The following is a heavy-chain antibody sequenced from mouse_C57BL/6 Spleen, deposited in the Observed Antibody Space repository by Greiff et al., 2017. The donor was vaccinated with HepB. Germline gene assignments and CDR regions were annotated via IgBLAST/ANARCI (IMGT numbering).Heavy chain of an antibody. V-gene: IGHV1-82*01. Sequence: VQLQQSGPELVKPGASVKISCKASGYAFSSSWMNWVKQRPGKGLEWIGRIYPGDGDTNYNGKFKGKATLTADKSSSTAYMQLSSLTSEDSAVYFCARGAGLRRGYWYFDVWGTGTTVTVSS. CDR2: IYPGDGDT. D-gene: IGHD2-4*01. J-gene: IGHJ1*03. CDR3: ARGAGLRRGYWYFDV. CDR1: GYAFSSSW.